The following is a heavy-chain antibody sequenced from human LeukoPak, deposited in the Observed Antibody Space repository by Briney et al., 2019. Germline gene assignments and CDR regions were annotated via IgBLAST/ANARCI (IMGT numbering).Heavy chain of an antibody. V-gene: IGHV3-23*01. CDR3: AKDHSGSYFSFDY. CDR2: ISGSGGST. Sequence: EGSLRLSCAASGFTFSSYAMSWVRQAPGKGLEWVSAISGSGGSTYYADSVKGRFTISRDNSKNTLYLQMNSLRAEDTAVYYCAKDHSGSYFSFDYWGQGTLVTVSS. CDR1: GFTFSSYA. D-gene: IGHD1-26*01. J-gene: IGHJ4*02.